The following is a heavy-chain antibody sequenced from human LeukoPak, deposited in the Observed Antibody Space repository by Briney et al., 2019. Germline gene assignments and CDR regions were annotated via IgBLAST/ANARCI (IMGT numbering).Heavy chain of an antibody. D-gene: IGHD3-10*01. J-gene: IGHJ4*02. CDR1: GVSISTYY. CDR3: ARASGSSYVVFFFDY. Sequence: PSETLSLTCTVSGVSISTYYWSWIRQPPGKGLEWIGYVYYSGSTTYNPSLKSRVTISVDTSKNQFSLKLTSVTAADTAVYYCARASGSSYVVFFFDYWGQGTLVTVSS. CDR2: VYYSGST. V-gene: IGHV4-59*01.